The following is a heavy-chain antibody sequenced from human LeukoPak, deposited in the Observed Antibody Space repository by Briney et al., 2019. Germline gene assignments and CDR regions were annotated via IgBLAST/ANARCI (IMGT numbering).Heavy chain of an antibody. J-gene: IGHJ4*02. V-gene: IGHV4-39*01. CDR1: GVSFSSYY. CDR3: AILRYYYDSSGGN. CDR2: IYYSGST. D-gene: IGHD3-22*01. Sequence: SETLSLTCAVYGVSFSSYYWGWIRQPPGKGLEWIGSIYYSGSTYYNPSLKSRVTISVDTSKNQFSLKLSSVTAADTAVYYCAILRYYYDSSGGNWGQGTLVTVSS.